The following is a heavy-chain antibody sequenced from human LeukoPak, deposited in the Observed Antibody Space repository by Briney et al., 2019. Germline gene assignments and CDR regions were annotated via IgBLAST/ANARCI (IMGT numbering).Heavy chain of an antibody. CDR3: ARYRGEPNWFDP. CDR1: GGSISSYY. Sequence: PSETLSLTCTVSGGSISSYYWSWIRQPPGKGLEWIGYIYYSGSTNYNPSLKSRVTISVDTSKNQFSLKLSSVTAADTAVYYCARYRGEPNWFDPWGQGTLVTVSS. J-gene: IGHJ5*02. V-gene: IGHV4-59*01. D-gene: IGHD1-26*01. CDR2: IYYSGST.